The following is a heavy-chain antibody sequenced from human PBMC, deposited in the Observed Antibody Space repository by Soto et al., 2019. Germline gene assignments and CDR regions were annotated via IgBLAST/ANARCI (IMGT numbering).Heavy chain of an antibody. J-gene: IGHJ3*02. CDR3: ARTPRSYYDSSGDDAFDI. D-gene: IGHD3-22*01. Sequence: ASVKVSCKASGYTFTTFGISWVRQAPGQGLEWVGWISANNGNTKYSQKFQGRVSLTTETSASTAYMELRSLRSDDTAVYYCARTPRSYYDSSGDDAFDIWGQGTMVTVSS. CDR2: ISANNGNT. CDR1: GYTFTTFG. V-gene: IGHV1-18*01.